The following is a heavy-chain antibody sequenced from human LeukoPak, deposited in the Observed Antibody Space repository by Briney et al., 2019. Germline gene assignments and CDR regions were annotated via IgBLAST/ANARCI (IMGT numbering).Heavy chain of an antibody. D-gene: IGHD6-19*01. V-gene: IGHV3-74*01. CDR2: VNSDGRSV. CDR3: VRGSVAAYTSPFGY. Sequence: GGSLRLSCAASGFTFSNHWMHWVRQAPGKGLVWVSLVNSDGRSVNYADSVKGRFTISRDNAKNTLYLQMTSLRVEDTAAYYCVRGSVAAYTSPFGYWGQGTLVTVSS. J-gene: IGHJ4*02. CDR1: GFTFSNHW.